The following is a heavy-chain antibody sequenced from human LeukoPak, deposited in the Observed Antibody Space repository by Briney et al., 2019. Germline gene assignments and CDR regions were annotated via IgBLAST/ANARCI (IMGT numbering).Heavy chain of an antibody. D-gene: IGHD3-3*01. V-gene: IGHV3-33*06. Sequence: GGSLRLSCAASGFTFSSYGMHWVRRAPGKGLEWVAVIWYDGSNKYYADSVKGRFTISRDNSKNTLYLQMNSLRAEDTAVYYCAKSALDFWSGPAAFDIWGQGTMVTVSS. CDR2: IWYDGSNK. CDR1: GFTFSSYG. J-gene: IGHJ3*02. CDR3: AKSALDFWSGPAAFDI.